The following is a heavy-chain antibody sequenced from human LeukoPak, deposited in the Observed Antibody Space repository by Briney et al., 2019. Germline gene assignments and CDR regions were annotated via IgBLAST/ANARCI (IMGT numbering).Heavy chain of an antibody. Sequence: SETLSLTCTVSGGSISSYYWSWIRQPPGKGLEWIGYIYYSGSTNYNPSLESRVTISVDTSKNQFSLKLSSVTAADTAVYYCAKRQWYSSGDNWFDPWGQGALVTVSS. D-gene: IGHD6-25*01. CDR1: GGSISSYY. CDR3: AKRQWYSSGDNWFDP. J-gene: IGHJ5*02. V-gene: IGHV4-59*01. CDR2: IYYSGST.